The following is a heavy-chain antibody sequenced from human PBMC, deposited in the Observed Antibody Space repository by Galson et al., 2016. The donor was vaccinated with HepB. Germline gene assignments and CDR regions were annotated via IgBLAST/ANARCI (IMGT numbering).Heavy chain of an antibody. CDR1: GFTFNNYG. CDR2: ISRGGDST. D-gene: IGHD1-26*01. V-gene: IGHV3-23*01. Sequence: SLRLSCAASGFTFNNYGMTWVRQAPGKGLEVVSSISRGGDSTDYADSVKGRFTISRDNSKNTLSLQMNNLRAEDTAVYYCVQGSTAPAVWGKGTTVTVSS. J-gene: IGHJ6*04. CDR3: VQGSTAPAV.